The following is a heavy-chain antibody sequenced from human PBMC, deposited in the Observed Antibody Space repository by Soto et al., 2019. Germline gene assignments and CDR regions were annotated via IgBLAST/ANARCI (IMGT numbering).Heavy chain of an antibody. J-gene: IGHJ3*02. V-gene: IGHV3-30*03. D-gene: IGHD6-13*01. CDR1: GFTFSSYG. Sequence: GGSLRLSCAASGFTFSSYGMHWVRQAPGKGLEWVAVISYDGSNKYYADSVKGRFTISKDNSKNTLFLQMNSLRAEDTAVYYCARDIGDHTSRWTDALDIWGQGTMVTVSS. CDR2: ISYDGSNK. CDR3: ARDIGDHTSRWTDALDI.